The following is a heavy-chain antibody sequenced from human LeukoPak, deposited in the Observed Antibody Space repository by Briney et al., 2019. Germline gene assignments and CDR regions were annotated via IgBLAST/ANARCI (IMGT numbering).Heavy chain of an antibody. V-gene: IGHV3-23*01. CDR2: ISGSGGST. CDR1: GFTFSRYA. D-gene: IGHD3-10*01. Sequence: GGSLRLSCAASGFTFSRYAMSWVRQAPGKGLEWVSAISGSGGSTYYADSVKGRFTISRENSKNTLYLQMNILRAEDTAVYYCAKEYGSGSYRSFDYWGQGTLVTVSS. J-gene: IGHJ4*02. CDR3: AKEYGSGSYRSFDY.